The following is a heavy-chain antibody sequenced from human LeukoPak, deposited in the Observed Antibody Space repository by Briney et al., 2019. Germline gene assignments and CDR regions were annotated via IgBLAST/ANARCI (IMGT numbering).Heavy chain of an antibody. CDR1: GFTFSTSW. Sequence: HTGGSLRLSCAASGFTFSTSWMHWVRQTPGKGLVWVSRTNPDGSITTYADSVKGRFIIYRDNAKNTLYLQMNSLRDEDTGMYHCVRALLGIADSWGQGTLVTVSS. D-gene: IGHD7-27*01. CDR3: VRALLGIADS. J-gene: IGHJ4*02. V-gene: IGHV3-74*03. CDR2: TNPDGSIT.